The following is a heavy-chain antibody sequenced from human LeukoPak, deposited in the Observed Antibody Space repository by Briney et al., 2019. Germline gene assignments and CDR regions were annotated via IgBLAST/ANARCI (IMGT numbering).Heavy chain of an antibody. V-gene: IGHV3-74*01. CDR1: GFTFSSYW. CDR3: ATNRWFGEPDY. J-gene: IGHJ4*02. CDR2: INSDGSST. Sequence: GGSLRLSCAASGFTFSSYWMHWVRQAPGKGLVWVSRINSDGSSTSYADSVKGRFTISRDNAKNTLYLQMNSLRAEDTAVYYCATNRWFGEPDYWGQGTLVTVSS. D-gene: IGHD3-10*01.